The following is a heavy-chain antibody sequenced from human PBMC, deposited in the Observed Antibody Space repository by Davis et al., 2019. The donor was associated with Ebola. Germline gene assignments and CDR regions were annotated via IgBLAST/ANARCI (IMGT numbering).Heavy chain of an antibody. J-gene: IGHJ6*02. CDR2: ISWNSGSI. Sequence: PGGSLRLSCAASGFTVSSNYMSWVRQAPGKGLEWVSGISWNSGSIGYADPVKGRFTISRDNAKNSLYLQMNSLRAEDTAVYYCARAPPVADWGGMDVWGQGTTVTVSS. CDR3: ARAPPVADWGGMDV. V-gene: IGHV3-21*04. CDR1: GFTVSSNY. D-gene: IGHD3/OR15-3a*01.